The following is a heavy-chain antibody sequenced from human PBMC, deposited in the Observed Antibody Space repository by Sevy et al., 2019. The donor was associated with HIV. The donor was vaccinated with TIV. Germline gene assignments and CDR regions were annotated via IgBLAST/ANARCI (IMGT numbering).Heavy chain of an antibody. D-gene: IGHD6-13*01. CDR2: ISSSSSTI. Sequence: GGSLRLSCAASGFTFSSYSMNWVRQAPGKGLEWVSYISSSSSTIYYADSVKGRFTISRDNAKNSLYLQMNSLRAEDTAVYYCAGGGREQQLDYYYYYGMDVWGQGTTVTVSS. V-gene: IGHV3-48*01. CDR1: GFTFSSYS. CDR3: AGGGREQQLDYYYYYGMDV. J-gene: IGHJ6*02.